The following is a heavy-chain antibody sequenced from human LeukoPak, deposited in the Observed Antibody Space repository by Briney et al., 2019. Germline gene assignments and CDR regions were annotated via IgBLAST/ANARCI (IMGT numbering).Heavy chain of an antibody. V-gene: IGHV4-34*01. D-gene: IGHD6-25*01. Sequence: PSETLSLTCAVYGESFSGFDWTWIRRPPGKGLEWIGEINQSGSTNYNPSLKSRVTVSADTSKNQFSLKLTSVTAADTAVYYCARARGAAAIDSWGQGTLVTVSS. J-gene: IGHJ4*02. CDR1: GESFSGFD. CDR3: ARARGAAAIDS. CDR2: INQSGST.